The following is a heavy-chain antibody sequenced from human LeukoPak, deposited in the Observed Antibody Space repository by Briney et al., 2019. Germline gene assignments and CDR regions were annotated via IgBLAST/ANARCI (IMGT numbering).Heavy chain of an antibody. V-gene: IGHV4-4*07. CDR3: ARDGRRRITIFGVVPILWFDP. CDR2: IYYSGST. D-gene: IGHD3-3*01. Sequence: SETLSLTCTVSGGSISSYYWSWIRQPAGKGLEWIGRIYYSGSTYYNPSLKSRVTISVDTSKNQFSLKLSSVTAADTAVYYCARDGRRRITIFGVVPILWFDPWGQGTLVTVSS. CDR1: GGSISSYY. J-gene: IGHJ5*02.